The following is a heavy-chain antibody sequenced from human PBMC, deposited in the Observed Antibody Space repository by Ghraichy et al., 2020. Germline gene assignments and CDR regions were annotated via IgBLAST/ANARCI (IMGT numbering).Heavy chain of an antibody. Sequence: LSITCAASGFTFSTYAMSWVRQAPGKGLEWVSVISGSGGTTYYADSVKGRFTISRDNSKNTLYLQMISLRGEDTAVYYCAKEEAAGIADYWGQGTLVTVSS. J-gene: IGHJ4*02. CDR2: ISGSGGTT. V-gene: IGHV3-23*01. D-gene: IGHD6-13*01. CDR3: AKEEAAGIADY. CDR1: GFTFSTYA.